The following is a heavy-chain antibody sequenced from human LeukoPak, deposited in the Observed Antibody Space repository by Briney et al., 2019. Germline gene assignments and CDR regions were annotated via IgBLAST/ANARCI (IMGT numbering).Heavy chain of an antibody. CDR3: ARDYNYAFDN. Sequence: GGSPRLSCAASGFTVRDYSMNLVRQAPGKGLEWISYIGIGSGNTNYADSVKGRFTISGDKAKNSLYLQMNSLRVEDTAVYYCARDYNYAFDNWGQGTLVTVSS. J-gene: IGHJ4*02. CDR2: IGIGSGNT. CDR1: GFTVRDYS. D-gene: IGHD1-1*01. V-gene: IGHV3-48*01.